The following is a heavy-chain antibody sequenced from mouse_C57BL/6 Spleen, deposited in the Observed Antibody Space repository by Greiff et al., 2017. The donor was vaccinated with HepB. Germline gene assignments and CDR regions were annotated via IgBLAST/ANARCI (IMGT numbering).Heavy chain of an antibody. CDR3: ARSGLRQGFYYAMDY. Sequence: VQLQQSGAELARPGASVKMSCKASGYTFTSYTMHWVQQRPGQGLEWIGYINPSSGYTKYNQKFKDKATLTADKSSSTAYMQLSSLTSEDSAVYDCARSGLRQGFYYAMDYWGQGTSVTVSS. V-gene: IGHV1-4*01. CDR2: INPSSGYT. CDR1: GYTFTSYT. D-gene: IGHD2-12*01. J-gene: IGHJ4*01.